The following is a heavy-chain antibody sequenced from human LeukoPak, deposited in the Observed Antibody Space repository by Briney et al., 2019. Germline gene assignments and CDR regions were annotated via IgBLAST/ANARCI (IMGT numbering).Heavy chain of an antibody. D-gene: IGHD3-10*01. CDR2: ISSSSSYI. CDR3: ARGGSGSYYHLFDY. CDR1: GFTSSSYS. Sequence: GGSLRLSCAASGFTSSSYSMNWVRQAPGKGLEWVSSISSSSSYIYYADSVKGRFTIPRDNAKNSLYLQMNSLRAEDTAVYYCARGGSGSYYHLFDYWGQGTLVTVSS. J-gene: IGHJ4*02. V-gene: IGHV3-21*01.